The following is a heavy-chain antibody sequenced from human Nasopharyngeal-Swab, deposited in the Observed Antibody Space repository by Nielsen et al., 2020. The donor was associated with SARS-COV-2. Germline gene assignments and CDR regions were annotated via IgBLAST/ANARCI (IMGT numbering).Heavy chain of an antibody. CDR1: GFTFSSYW. V-gene: IGHV3-74*01. Sequence: GESLKISCAASGFTFSSYWMHWVRQAPGKGLVWASRINRDGSSTSYADSVKGRFTISRDNAKNTLYLQMNSLRAEDTAVYYCARDGRDYYDSSGYYPDYWGQGTLVTVSS. CDR2: INRDGSST. CDR3: ARDGRDYYDSSGYYPDY. D-gene: IGHD3-22*01. J-gene: IGHJ4*02.